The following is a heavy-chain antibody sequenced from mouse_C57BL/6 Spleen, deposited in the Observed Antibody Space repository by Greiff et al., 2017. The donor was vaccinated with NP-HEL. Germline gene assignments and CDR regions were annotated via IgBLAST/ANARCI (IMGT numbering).Heavy chain of an antibody. CDR2: IYPGDGDT. CDR1: GYAFSSYW. D-gene: IGHD2-3*01. V-gene: IGHV1-80*01. CDR3: ARSYDGYYGRDYFDY. Sequence: QVQLKESGAELVKPGASVKISCKASGYAFSSYWMNWVKQRPGKGLEWIGQIYPGDGDTNYNGKFKGKATLTADKSSSTAYMQLSSLTSEDSAVYFCARSYDGYYGRDYFDYWGQGTTLTVSS. J-gene: IGHJ2*01.